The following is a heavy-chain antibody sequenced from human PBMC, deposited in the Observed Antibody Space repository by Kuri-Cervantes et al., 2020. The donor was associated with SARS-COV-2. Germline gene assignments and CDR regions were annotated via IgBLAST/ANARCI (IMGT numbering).Heavy chain of an antibody. Sequence: GGSLRLSCAASGFTFSSYWMSWVRQAPGKGLEWVANIKQDGSEKYYVDSVKGRFTISRDNAKNSLYLQMNSLRAEDTALYYCAREGCSSTSCRENYYYMDVWGKGTTVTVSS. CDR2: IKQDGSEK. V-gene: IGHV3-7*03. J-gene: IGHJ6*03. CDR1: GFTFSSYW. D-gene: IGHD2-2*01. CDR3: AREGCSSTSCRENYYYMDV.